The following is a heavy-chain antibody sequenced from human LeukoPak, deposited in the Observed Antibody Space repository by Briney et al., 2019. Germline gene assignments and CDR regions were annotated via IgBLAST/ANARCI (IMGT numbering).Heavy chain of an antibody. CDR3: ARAHYGDYGGYYFDY. J-gene: IGHJ4*02. Sequence: ASVKVSCKASDYIFSGHFIHWVRQAPGQGLEWIGRIDPNSGGTSFAPKFQGRVTMTRDTSISTAYMEVTRLTSDDTAVYYCARAHYGDYGGYYFDYWGQGTLVTFSS. D-gene: IGHD4-17*01. CDR1: DYIFSGHF. V-gene: IGHV1-2*06. CDR2: IDPNSGGT.